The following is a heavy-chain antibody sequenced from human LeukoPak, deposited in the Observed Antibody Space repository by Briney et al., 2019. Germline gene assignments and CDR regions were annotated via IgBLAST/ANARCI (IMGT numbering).Heavy chain of an antibody. V-gene: IGHV1-69*04. CDR1: GGTFSSYA. J-gene: IGHJ6*02. CDR2: IIPILGIA. D-gene: IGHD3-22*01. CDR3: ARDDYYDSSGHYYYYGMDV. Sequence: ASVKVSCKASGGTFSSYAISWVRQAPGQGLEWMGRIIPILGIANYAQKFQGRVTITADKSTSTAYMELSSLSSEDTAVYYCARDDYYDSSGHYYYYGMDVWGQGTTVTVSS.